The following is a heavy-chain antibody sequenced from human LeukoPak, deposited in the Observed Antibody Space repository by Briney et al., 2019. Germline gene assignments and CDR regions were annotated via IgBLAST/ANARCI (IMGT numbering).Heavy chain of an antibody. Sequence: ASVKISCKASGYTFTNNYMHWVRQAPGQGLEWMGVIHPSGSSTNYAQKFQGRVTMTKDTSASTVYIELSSLRAEDTAVYYCARMGMDTAMVTNYLDHWGQVTLVTVSS. CDR1: GYTFTNNY. V-gene: IGHV1-46*01. CDR3: ARMGMDTAMVTNYLDH. J-gene: IGHJ4*02. D-gene: IGHD5-18*01. CDR2: IHPSGSST.